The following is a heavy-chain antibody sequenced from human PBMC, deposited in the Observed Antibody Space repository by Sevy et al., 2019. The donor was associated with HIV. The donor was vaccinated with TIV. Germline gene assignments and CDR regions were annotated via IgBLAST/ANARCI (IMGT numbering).Heavy chain of an antibody. CDR3: TRVPQRKLLWFGESDDY. Sequence: GALRLSCTASGFTFGDYAMSWFRQAPGKGLEWVGFIRSKAYGGTTEYAASVKGRFTISRDDSKSIAYLQMNSLKTEDTAVYYCTRVPQRKLLWFGESDDYWGQRTLVTVSS. V-gene: IGHV3-49*03. J-gene: IGHJ4*02. CDR2: IRSKAYGGTT. CDR1: GFTFGDYA. D-gene: IGHD3-10*01.